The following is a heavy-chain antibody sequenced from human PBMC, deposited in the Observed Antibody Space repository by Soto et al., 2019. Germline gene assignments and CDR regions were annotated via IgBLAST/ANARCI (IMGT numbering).Heavy chain of an antibody. V-gene: IGHV4-59*06. Sequence: PSVTMSVTWSVAGVSXIXXDXXXXXQPPGKGLEWIGYIYYSGSTYYNPSLKSRVTISVDTSKNQFSLKLSSVTAADTAVYYCASNSYGYTFYDYWGQGTLVTVSS. CDR3: ASNSYGYTFYDY. CDR2: IYYSGST. D-gene: IGHD5-18*01. CDR1: GVSXIXXD. J-gene: IGHJ4*02.